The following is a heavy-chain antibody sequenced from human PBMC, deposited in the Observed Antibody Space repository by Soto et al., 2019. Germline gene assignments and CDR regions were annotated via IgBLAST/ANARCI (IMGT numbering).Heavy chain of an antibody. CDR1: GGTFSSYA. J-gene: IGHJ4*02. Sequence: SVKVSCKASGGTFSSYAISWVRQAPGQGLEWMGGIIPIFGTANYAQKFQGRVTITADESTSTAYMELSSLRSEDTAVYYCARAPYIAAAGKAFDYWGQGTLVTVS. D-gene: IGHD6-13*01. V-gene: IGHV1-69*13. CDR3: ARAPYIAAAGKAFDY. CDR2: IIPIFGTA.